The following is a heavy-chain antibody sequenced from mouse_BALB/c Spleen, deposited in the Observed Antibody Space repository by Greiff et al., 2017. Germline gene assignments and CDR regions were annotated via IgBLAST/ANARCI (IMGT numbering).Heavy chain of an antibody. D-gene: IGHD2-3*01. CDR2: IRSKSNNYAT. J-gene: IGHJ4*01. CDR3: VRGDGYYGAMDY. CDR1: GFTFNTYA. Sequence: EVQRVESGGGLVQPKGSLKLSCAASGFTFNTYAMHWVCQAPGKGLEWVARIRSKSNNYATYYADSVKDRFTISRDDSQSMLYLQMNNLKTEDTAMYYCVRGDGYYGAMDYWGQGTSVTVSS. V-gene: IGHV10-3*03.